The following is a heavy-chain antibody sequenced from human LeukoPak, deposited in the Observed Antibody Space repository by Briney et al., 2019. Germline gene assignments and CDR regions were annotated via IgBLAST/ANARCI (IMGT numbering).Heavy chain of an antibody. CDR2: IYYSGST. CDR1: GGSISSSTYS. Sequence: SETLSLTCTVSGGSISSSTYSWGWIRQPPGKGLEWIGIIYYSGSTYYNPSLKSRVTISVDTSKNQFSLKLSSVTAADTAVYYCARIRRGVWIYYYGMDVWGQGTTVTVSS. V-gene: IGHV4-39*01. CDR3: ARIRRGVWIYYYGMDV. J-gene: IGHJ6*02. D-gene: IGHD3-10*01.